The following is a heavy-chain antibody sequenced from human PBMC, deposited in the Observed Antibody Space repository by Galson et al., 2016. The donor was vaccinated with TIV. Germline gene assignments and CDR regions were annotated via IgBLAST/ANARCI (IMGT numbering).Heavy chain of an antibody. Sequence: LSLTCTFSGGSINSDLYYWAWIRQPPGKGLEWIATIYYTGSTYYNPSLKSRVSISMDTPKNQFSLKLSSVTAADTAVYYCARRTHYDSSGYSDAFDIWGQGTMVPVSS. V-gene: IGHV4-39*01. CDR1: GGSINSDLYY. D-gene: IGHD3-22*01. CDR3: ARRTHYDSSGYSDAFDI. J-gene: IGHJ3*02. CDR2: IYYTGST.